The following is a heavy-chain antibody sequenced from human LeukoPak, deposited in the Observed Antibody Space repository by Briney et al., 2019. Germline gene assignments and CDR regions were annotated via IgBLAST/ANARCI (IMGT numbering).Heavy chain of an antibody. Sequence: GGSLRLYCAASGFTFSSYSMNWVRQAPGKGLEWVSSISSSSSYIYYADSVKGRFTISRDNSKNTLYLQMNSLRAEDTAVYYCARDLFDYEYGELWGQGTLVTVSS. CDR2: ISSSSSYI. V-gene: IGHV3-21*01. D-gene: IGHD3-16*01. CDR1: GFTFSSYS. CDR3: ARDLFDYEYGEL. J-gene: IGHJ4*02.